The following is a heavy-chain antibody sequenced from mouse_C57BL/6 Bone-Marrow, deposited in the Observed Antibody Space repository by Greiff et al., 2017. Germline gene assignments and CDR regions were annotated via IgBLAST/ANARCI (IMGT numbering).Heavy chain of an antibody. CDR1: GFNIKNTY. D-gene: IGHD1-1*01. CDR2: IDPANGNT. CDR3: ASPITTVVATPFAY. V-gene: IGHV14-3*01. J-gene: IGHJ3*01. Sequence: VQLKQSVAELVRPGASVKLSCTASGFNIKNTYMHWVKQRPEQGLEWIGRIDPANGNTKYAPKFPGKATITADTSSNTAYLQLSSLTSEDTAIYYCASPITTVVATPFAYWGQGTLVTVSA.